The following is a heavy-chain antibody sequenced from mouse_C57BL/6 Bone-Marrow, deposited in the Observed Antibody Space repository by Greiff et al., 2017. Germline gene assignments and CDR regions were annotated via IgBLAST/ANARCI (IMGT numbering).Heavy chain of an antibody. V-gene: IGHV1-54*01. CDR2: INPGSGGT. D-gene: IGHD1-1*01. CDR1: GYAFTNYL. J-gene: IGHJ4*01. Sequence: LEESGAELVRPGTSVKVSCKASGYAFTNYLIEWVKQRPGQGLEWIGVINPGSGGTNYNEKFKGKATLTADKSSSTAYMQLSSLTSEDSAVYFCARGTVVAPYAMDYWGQGTSVTVSS. CDR3: ARGTVVAPYAMDY.